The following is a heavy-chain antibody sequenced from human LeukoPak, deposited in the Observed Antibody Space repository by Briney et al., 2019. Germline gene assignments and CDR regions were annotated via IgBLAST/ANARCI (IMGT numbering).Heavy chain of an antibody. CDR1: GFTFSSYG. J-gene: IGHJ6*03. Sequence: PGGSLRLSCAASGFTFSSYGMHWVRQAPGKGLEWVAFIRYDGSNTYYADSVKGRFTITRDNSKNTLYLQMNSLRAEDTAVYYCAKSYGSGSHYYYYYMDVWGKGTTVTVSS. V-gene: IGHV3-30*02. CDR3: AKSYGSGSHYYYYYMDV. D-gene: IGHD3-10*01. CDR2: IRYDGSNT.